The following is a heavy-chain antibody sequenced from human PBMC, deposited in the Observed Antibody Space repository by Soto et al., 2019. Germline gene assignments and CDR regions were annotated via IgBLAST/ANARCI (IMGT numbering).Heavy chain of an antibody. Sequence: GGSLRLSCAASGFTFSSYWMSWVRQAPGKGLEWVANIKQDGSEKYYVDSVKGRFTISRDNAKNSLYLQMNSLRAEDTAVYYCARDQDVPFYYYMDVWGKGTTVTVSS. J-gene: IGHJ6*03. V-gene: IGHV3-7*01. CDR1: GFTFSSYW. CDR3: ARDQDVPFYYYMDV. CDR2: IKQDGSEK.